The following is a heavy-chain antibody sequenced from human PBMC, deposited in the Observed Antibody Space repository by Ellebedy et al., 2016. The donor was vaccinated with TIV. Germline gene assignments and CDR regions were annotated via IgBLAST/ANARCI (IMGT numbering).Heavy chain of an antibody. V-gene: IGHV3-23*01. CDR1: GFTFSNSA. CDR3: AKSGSHWLELDNWFDP. J-gene: IGHJ5*02. Sequence: PGGSLRLSCAASGFTFSNSAMGWVRQAPGKGLEWVSSISGSGGNTDYADSVKGRFTISRDKSKAKVYLQMNSLRADDTAIYYCAKSGSHWLELDNWFDPWGQGTLVTVSS. CDR2: ISGSGGNT. D-gene: IGHD1-7*01.